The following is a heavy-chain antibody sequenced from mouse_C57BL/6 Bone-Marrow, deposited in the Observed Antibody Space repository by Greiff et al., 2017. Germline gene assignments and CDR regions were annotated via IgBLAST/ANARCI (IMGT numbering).Heavy chain of an antibody. V-gene: IGHV1-5*01. D-gene: IGHD1-1*01. Sequence: VQLQQSGTVLARPGASVKMSCKTSGYTFTSYWMHWVKQRTGQGLEWIGDIYPGNSDTSYNQKFKGKAKLTAVTSASTAYMELSSLTIEDSAVYYCTREGDGSLLYWYFDVWGTGTTVTVSS. CDR2: IYPGNSDT. CDR3: TREGDGSLLYWYFDV. CDR1: GYTFTSYW. J-gene: IGHJ1*03.